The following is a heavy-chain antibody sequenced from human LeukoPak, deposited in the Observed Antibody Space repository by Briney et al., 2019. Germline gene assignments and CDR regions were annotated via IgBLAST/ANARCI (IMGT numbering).Heavy chain of an antibody. D-gene: IGHD6-19*01. Sequence: SVKDSCKASGGTFSSYAISWVGQAPGQGLDWMGGIIPIFGTANYAQKFQGRVTITADKSTSTAYMELSSLRSEDTAVYYCARDQGSGWYDLSYWGQGTLVTVSS. V-gene: IGHV1-69*06. CDR2: IIPIFGTA. CDR3: ARDQGSGWYDLSY. CDR1: GGTFSSYA. J-gene: IGHJ4*02.